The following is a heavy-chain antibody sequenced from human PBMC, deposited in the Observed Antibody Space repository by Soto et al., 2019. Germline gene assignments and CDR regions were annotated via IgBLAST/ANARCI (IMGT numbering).Heavy chain of an antibody. CDR1: GDSVSRADSY. V-gene: IGHV4-61*08. J-gene: IGHJ4*02. CDR2: IFSSGST. CDR3: ARGMDNNKVGW. Sequence: QVQLQESGPGLVKPSETLSLTCTVSGDSVSRADSYWSWIRQPPGKGLEWIGYIFSSGSTAYNPAHRGRGIISVDTAKNQVSLKLSTVTAADTAVYFCARGMDNNKVGWWGQGTLVTVSA. D-gene: IGHD1-1*01.